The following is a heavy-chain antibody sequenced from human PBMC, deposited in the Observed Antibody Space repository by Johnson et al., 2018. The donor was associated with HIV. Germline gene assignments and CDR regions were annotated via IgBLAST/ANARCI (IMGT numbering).Heavy chain of an antibody. V-gene: IGHV3-9*01. CDR3: AKDYEWFGEFVDAFDI. J-gene: IGHJ3*02. D-gene: IGHD3-10*01. CDR1: GFNFDDYA. Sequence: LVESGGGLIQPGRSLRLSCAASGFNFDDYAMHWVRQAPGKGLEWVSGINWNSGSIGYADSVKGRFTISRDNSKNTLYLQMNSLRAEDTAVYYCAKDYEWFGEFVDAFDIWGQGTMVTVYS. CDR2: INWNSGSI.